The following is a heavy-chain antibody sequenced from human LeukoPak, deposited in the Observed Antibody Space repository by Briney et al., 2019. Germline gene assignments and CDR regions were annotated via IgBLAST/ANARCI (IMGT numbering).Heavy chain of an antibody. CDR3: AIPYCGGDCPLDY. Sequence: SVKVSCKASGGTFSSYAVSCVRQAPGQGLEWMGRIIPILGIANYAQKFQGRVTITADKSTSTAYMELSSLRSEDTAVYYCAIPYCGGDCPLDYWGQGTLVTVSS. CDR1: GGTFSSYA. V-gene: IGHV1-69*04. CDR2: IIPILGIA. D-gene: IGHD2-21*02. J-gene: IGHJ4*02.